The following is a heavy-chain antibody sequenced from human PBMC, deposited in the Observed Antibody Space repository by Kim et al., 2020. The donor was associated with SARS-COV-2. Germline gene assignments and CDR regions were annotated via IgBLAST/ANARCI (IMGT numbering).Heavy chain of an antibody. CDR3: ARAGFIVVVPAAMAWLDY. Sequence: GGSLRLSCAASGFTFSSYGMHWVRQAPGKGLEWVAVIWYDGSNKYYADSVKGRFTISRDNSKNTLYLQMNSLRAEDTAVYYCARAGFIVVVPAAMAWLDYWGQGTLVTVSS. D-gene: IGHD2-2*01. V-gene: IGHV3-33*01. J-gene: IGHJ4*02. CDR2: IWYDGSNK. CDR1: GFTFSSYG.